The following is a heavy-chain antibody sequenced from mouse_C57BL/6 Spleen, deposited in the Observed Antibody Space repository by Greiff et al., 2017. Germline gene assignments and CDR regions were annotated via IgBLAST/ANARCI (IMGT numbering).Heavy chain of an antibody. J-gene: IGHJ4*01. D-gene: IGHD2-3*01. CDR3: ARRWDGSMDY. CDR2: ISSGGSYT. V-gene: IGHV5-6*02. CDR1: GFTFSSYG. Sequence: EVKLMESGGDLVKPGGSLKLSCAASGFTFSSYGMSWVRQTPVKRLEWVATISSGGSYTYYPDSVKGRFTISRDNAKNTLYLQMSSLESEDTAMYYCARRWDGSMDYWGQGTSVTVSS.